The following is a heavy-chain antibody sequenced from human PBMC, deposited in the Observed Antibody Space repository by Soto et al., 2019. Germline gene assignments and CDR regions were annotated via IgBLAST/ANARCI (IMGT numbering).Heavy chain of an antibody. V-gene: IGHV1-18*01. CDR2: ISAYNGNT. Sequence: ASVKVSCKASGYTFTSYGISWVRQAPGQGLEWMGWISAYNGNTNYAQKLQGRVTMTTDTSTSTAYMELRSLRSDDTAVYYCARVVIAAAGTRVRPLAPWGQGTLVTVSS. CDR3: ARVVIAAAGTRVRPLAP. CDR1: GYTFTSYG. J-gene: IGHJ5*02. D-gene: IGHD6-13*01.